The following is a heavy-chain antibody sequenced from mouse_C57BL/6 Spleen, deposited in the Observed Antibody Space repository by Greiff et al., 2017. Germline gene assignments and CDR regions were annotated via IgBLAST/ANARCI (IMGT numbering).Heavy chain of an antibody. D-gene: IGHD3-1*01. CDR3: ARSGDLQIYAMDY. J-gene: IGHJ4*01. V-gene: IGHV1-81*01. CDR2: IYPRSGNT. Sequence: VKLQESGAELARPGASVKLSCKASGYTFTSYGISWVKQRTGQGLEWIGEIYPRSGNTYYNEKFKGKATLTADKSSSTAYMELRSLTSEDSAVYFCARSGDLQIYAMDYWGQGTSVTVSS. CDR1: GYTFTSYG.